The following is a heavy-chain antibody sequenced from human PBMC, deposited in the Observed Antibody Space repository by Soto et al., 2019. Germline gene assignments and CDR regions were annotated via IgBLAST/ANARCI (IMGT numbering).Heavy chain of an antibody. Sequence: QVQLVQSGAEVKTPGSSVTVSCTPSGGSFNDYAFSWVRQAPGQGLEWLGGIIPLFGTSDYSQSFRDRATITAIESTSTVLQELRSLTSQDTAVYYCARLPLRITVFGKVLGYSDSWGQGSLITVSS. J-gene: IGHJ4*02. CDR3: ARLPLRITVFGKVLGYSDS. V-gene: IGHV1-69*01. D-gene: IGHD3-3*01. CDR1: GGSFNDYA. CDR2: IIPLFGTS.